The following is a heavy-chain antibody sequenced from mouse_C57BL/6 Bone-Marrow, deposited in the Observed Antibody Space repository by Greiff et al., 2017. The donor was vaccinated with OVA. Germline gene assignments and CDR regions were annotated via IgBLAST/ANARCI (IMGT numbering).Heavy chain of an antibody. Sequence: VQGVESGPGLVAPSQSLSITCTVSGFSLTSYAISWVRQPPGKGLEWLGVIWTGGGTNYKSALKSRLSISKDNSKSQVFLKMNSLQTDDTARYYCARSRDYYGNYVHFDYWGQGTTLTVSS. CDR3: ARSRDYYGNYVHFDY. V-gene: IGHV2-9-1*01. J-gene: IGHJ2*01. CDR1: GFSLTSYA. CDR2: IWTGGGT. D-gene: IGHD2-1*01.